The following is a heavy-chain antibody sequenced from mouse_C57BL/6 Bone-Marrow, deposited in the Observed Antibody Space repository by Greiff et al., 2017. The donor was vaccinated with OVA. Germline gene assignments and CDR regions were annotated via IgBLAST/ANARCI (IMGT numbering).Heavy chain of an antibody. CDR2: IYPRSGNT. D-gene: IGHD1-1*01. V-gene: IGHV1-81*01. Sequence: VQGVESGAELARPGASVKLSCKASGYTFTSYGISWVKQRTGQGLEWIGEIYPRSGNTYYNEKFKGKATLTADKSSSTAYMERRSLTAEDSEVYFCARRRIYYYGSSSFADWGQGTLVTVSA. J-gene: IGHJ3*01. CDR1: GYTFTSYG. CDR3: ARRRIYYYGSSSFAD.